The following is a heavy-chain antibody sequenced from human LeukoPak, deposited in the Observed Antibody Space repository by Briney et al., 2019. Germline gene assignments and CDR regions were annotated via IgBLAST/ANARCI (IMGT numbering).Heavy chain of an antibody. CDR3: AREGGYSYGLG. CDR2: INPNSGGT. Sequence: ASVKVSCKASGGTFSSYAISWVRQAPGQGLEWMGRINPNSGGTNYAQKFQGRVTMTRDTSISTAYMELSRLRSDDTAVYYCAREGGYSYGLGWGQGTLVTVSS. J-gene: IGHJ4*02. V-gene: IGHV1-2*06. CDR1: GGTFSSYA. D-gene: IGHD5-18*01.